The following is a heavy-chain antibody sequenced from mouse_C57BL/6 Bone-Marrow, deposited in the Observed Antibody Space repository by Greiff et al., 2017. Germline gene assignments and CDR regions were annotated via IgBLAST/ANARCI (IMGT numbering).Heavy chain of an antibody. CDR1: GYTFTSYC. CDR3: AREGYCGSSYYWYFDV. J-gene: IGHJ1*03. CDR2: IDPSDSST. Sequence: QVQLQQSGAELVKPWASVKLSCKASGYTFTSYCMQWVKQRPGQGLEWIGEIDPSDSSTNYNQKFKGKATLTVDTSSSTAYMQLSSLTYEESAVYYCAREGYCGSSYYWYFDVWGTGTTVTVSS. V-gene: IGHV1-50*01. D-gene: IGHD1-1*01.